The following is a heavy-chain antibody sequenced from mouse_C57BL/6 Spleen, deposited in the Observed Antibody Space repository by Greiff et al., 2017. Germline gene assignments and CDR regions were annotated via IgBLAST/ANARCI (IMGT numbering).Heavy chain of an antibody. D-gene: IGHD1-1*01. CDR3: ARRGYYGSSSDWYFDV. CDR2: ISSGSSTI. J-gene: IGHJ1*03. Sequence: EVKLVESGGGLVKPGGSLKLSCAASGFTFSDYGMHWVRQAPEKGLEWVAYISSGSSTIYYAATVKGRFTISRDNAKNTLFLQMTSLRSEDTAMYYCARRGYYGSSSDWYFDVWGTGTTVTVSS. CDR1: GFTFSDYG. V-gene: IGHV5-17*01.